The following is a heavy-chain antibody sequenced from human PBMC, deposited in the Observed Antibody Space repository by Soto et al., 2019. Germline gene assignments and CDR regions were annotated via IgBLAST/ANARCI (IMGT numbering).Heavy chain of an antibody. CDR2: ITFSGNTV. Sequence: GSLRLYCAASGXTFSDSYMSWIRQAPGKGLEWISYITFSGNTVYYADSLKGRFTISRDNAKNSLYLQMNRLRAEDTAVYYCARVSWREKYGMDVWGQGTTGTVSS. V-gene: IGHV3-11*01. CDR3: ARVSWREKYGMDV. CDR1: GXTFSDSY. J-gene: IGHJ6*02.